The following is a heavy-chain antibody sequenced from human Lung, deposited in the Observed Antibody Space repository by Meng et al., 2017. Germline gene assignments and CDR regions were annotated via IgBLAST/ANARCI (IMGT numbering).Heavy chain of an antibody. CDR3: AIDRGYSSSTFVDH. Sequence: EVQLLESGGDWVQPGGSLRLSCAGSGFRFSNDAMSGVRQAPGKGPEWVSAISDNGGSTYYRDSVKGRFTMSRDNSKNTLYLQMNSLRAEDTAVYYCAIDRGYSSSTFVDHWGQGTLVTVSS. D-gene: IGHD6-6*01. V-gene: IGHV3-23*01. J-gene: IGHJ4*02. CDR2: ISDNGGST. CDR1: GFRFSNDA.